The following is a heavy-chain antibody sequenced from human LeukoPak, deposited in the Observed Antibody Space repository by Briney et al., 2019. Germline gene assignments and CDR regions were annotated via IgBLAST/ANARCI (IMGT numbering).Heavy chain of an antibody. V-gene: IGHV3-7*01. D-gene: IGHD1-26*01. CDR2: IKQDESEK. J-gene: IGHJ4*02. CDR3: GRDKAVGPTLLDY. CDR1: GFTFSSYW. Sequence: PGGSLRLSYAASGFTFSSYWMSWVHQAPGKGPEWVANIKQDESEKYYVDSVKGRFTISRDNAKNSLYLQMNSLRAEDTAVYYCGRDKAVGPTLLDYRGQGTLVTVSS.